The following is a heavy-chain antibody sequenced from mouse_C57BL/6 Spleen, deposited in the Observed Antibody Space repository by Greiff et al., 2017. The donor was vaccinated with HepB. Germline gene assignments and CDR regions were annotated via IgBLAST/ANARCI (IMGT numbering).Heavy chain of an antibody. CDR2: ISNGGGST. Sequence: EVMLVESGGGLVQPGGSLKLSCAASGFTFSDYYMYWVRQTPEKRLEWVAYISNGGGSTYYPDTVKGRFTISRDNAKNTLYLQMSRLKSEDTAMYYCARHETAQATFAYWGQGTLVTVSA. J-gene: IGHJ3*01. V-gene: IGHV5-12*01. CDR1: GFTFSDYY. CDR3: ARHETAQATFAY. D-gene: IGHD3-2*02.